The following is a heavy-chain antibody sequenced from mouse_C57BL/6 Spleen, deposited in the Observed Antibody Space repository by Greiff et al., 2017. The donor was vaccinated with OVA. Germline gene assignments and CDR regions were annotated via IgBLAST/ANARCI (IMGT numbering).Heavy chain of an antibody. Sequence: VQLQQPGAELVMPGASVKLSCKASGYTFTSYWMHWVKQRPGQGLEWIGEIDPSDSYTNYNQKFKGKSPLTVDKSSSTAYMQLSSLTSEDSAVYYCARWDYYGSFMDYWGQGTSVTVSS. V-gene: IGHV1-69*01. J-gene: IGHJ4*01. D-gene: IGHD1-1*01. CDR1: GYTFTSYW. CDR3: ARWDYYGSFMDY. CDR2: IDPSDSYT.